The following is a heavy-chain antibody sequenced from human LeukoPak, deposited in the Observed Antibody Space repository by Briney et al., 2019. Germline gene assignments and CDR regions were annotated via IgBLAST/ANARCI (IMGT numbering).Heavy chain of an antibody. CDR2: ISAYNGNT. J-gene: IGHJ4*02. Sequence: GASVKVSCKASGYTFTSYGISWVRQAPGQGLEWMGWISAYNGNTNYAQKLQGRVTMTTDTSTSTAYMELRSLRSDATAVYYCARGAHYDSSGYFGYWGQGTLVTVSS. D-gene: IGHD3-22*01. V-gene: IGHV1-18*01. CDR3: ARGAHYDSSGYFGY. CDR1: GYTFTSYG.